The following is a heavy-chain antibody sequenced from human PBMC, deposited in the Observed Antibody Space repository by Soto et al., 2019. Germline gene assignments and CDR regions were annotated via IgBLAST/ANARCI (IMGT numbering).Heavy chain of an antibody. V-gene: IGHV4-30-4*01. Sequence: SETLSLTXTVSGGSISSGDYYWSWIRQPPGKGLEWIGYIYYSGSTYYNPSLKSRVTISVDTSKNQFSLKLSSVTAADTAVYYCDSTPTYYDFWSGYPDAFDIWGQGTMVTVSS. CDR3: DSTPTYYDFWSGYPDAFDI. J-gene: IGHJ3*02. D-gene: IGHD3-3*01. CDR2: IYYSGST. CDR1: GGSISSGDYY.